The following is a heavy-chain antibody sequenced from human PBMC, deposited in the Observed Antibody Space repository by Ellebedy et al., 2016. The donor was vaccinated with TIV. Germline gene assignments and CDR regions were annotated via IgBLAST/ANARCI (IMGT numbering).Heavy chain of an antibody. CDR2: IIPIFGTA. CDR1: GGTFSSYA. J-gene: IGHJ4*02. Sequence: SVKVSXXASGGTFSSYAISWVRQAPGQGLEWMGGIIPIFGTANYAQKFQGRVTITADESTSTAYMELSSLRTEDTALYYCAKDRGDGTAMDYFDYWGQGTLVTVSS. V-gene: IGHV1-69*13. D-gene: IGHD5-18*01. CDR3: AKDRGDGTAMDYFDY.